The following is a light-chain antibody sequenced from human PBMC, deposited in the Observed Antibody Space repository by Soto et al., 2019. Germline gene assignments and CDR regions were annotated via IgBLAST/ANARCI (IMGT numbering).Light chain of an antibody. CDR3: QQYNNWPPWT. J-gene: IGKJ1*01. CDR2: GAS. Sequence: EIVMTQSPATLSVSPGERATLSCRASQSDSSNLAWYQQKPGQAPRLLIYGASTRATGIPARFSGSGSGTEFTLTISSLQSEDFAVYYCQQYNNWPPWTFGQGTRWIS. CDR1: QSDSSN. V-gene: IGKV3-15*01.